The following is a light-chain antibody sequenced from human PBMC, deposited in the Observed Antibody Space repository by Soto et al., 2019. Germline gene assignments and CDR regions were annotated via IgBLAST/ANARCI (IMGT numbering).Light chain of an antibody. J-gene: IGKJ5*01. CDR3: QQYNNWPIT. V-gene: IGKV3-15*01. CDR2: GAS. Sequence: EIVMTQSPAALSVFAGERAALSFRASQSVSSNLAWYQQKPGQAPRLLIYGASTRATGIPARFSGSGSGTEFTLTISSLQSEDFAVYYCQQYNNWPITFGQGTRLEIK. CDR1: QSVSSN.